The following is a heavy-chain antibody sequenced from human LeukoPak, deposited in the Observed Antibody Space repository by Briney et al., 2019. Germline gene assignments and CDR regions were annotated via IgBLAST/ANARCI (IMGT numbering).Heavy chain of an antibody. Sequence: GGSLRLSCAASGFTFSSYAMHWVRQAPGKGLEWVANIKQDGSEKYYVDSVKGRFTISRDNAKNSLYLQMNSLRAEDTAVYYCARDGKYYDSSGYYAFDYWGQGTLVTVSS. V-gene: IGHV3-7*01. CDR2: IKQDGSEK. D-gene: IGHD3-22*01. J-gene: IGHJ4*02. CDR1: GFTFSSYA. CDR3: ARDGKYYDSSGYYAFDY.